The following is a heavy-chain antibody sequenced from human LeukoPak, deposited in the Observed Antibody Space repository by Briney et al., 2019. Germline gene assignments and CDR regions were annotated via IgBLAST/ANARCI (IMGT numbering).Heavy chain of an antibody. CDR2: MHDSWIN. CDR3: TTMVRGAPFWYGVDV. J-gene: IGHJ6*02. CDR1: GGSISNYY. D-gene: IGHD3-10*01. V-gene: IGHV4-59*01. Sequence: SETLSLTCSVSGGSISNYYCIWIRQPPGKGLDYIGYMHDSWINYYNPSLNSRVTISMDGSKNQFSLKLSSVTAADTAVYYCTTMVRGAPFWYGVDVWGQGTTVTVSS.